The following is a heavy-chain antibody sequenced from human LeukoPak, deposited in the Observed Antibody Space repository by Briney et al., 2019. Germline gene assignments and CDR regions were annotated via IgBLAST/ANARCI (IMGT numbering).Heavy chain of an antibody. Sequence: PGGSLRLSCAASGFTFSSYAMSWVRRAPGKGLEWVSAISGSGGSTYYADSVKGRFTISRDNSKNTLYLQMNGLRAEDTAVYYCAKDSSRGYGSGSFFDYWGQGTLVTVSS. CDR2: ISGSGGST. CDR3: AKDSSRGYGSGSFFDY. CDR1: GFTFSSYA. D-gene: IGHD3-10*01. V-gene: IGHV3-23*01. J-gene: IGHJ4*02.